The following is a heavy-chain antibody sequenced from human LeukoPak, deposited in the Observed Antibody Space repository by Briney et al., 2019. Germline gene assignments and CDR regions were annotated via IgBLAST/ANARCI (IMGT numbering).Heavy chain of an antibody. V-gene: IGHV3-53*01. Sequence: GGSLRLSCAASGFTFSSYWMHWVRQAPGKGLEWVSALYIGGNTYYADSVRGRFTISRDNSKNTLYLQMNSLRAEDTAIYYCTTAAGYNYGQYWGQGTLVTVSS. CDR1: GFTFSSYW. CDR2: LYIGGNT. D-gene: IGHD5-18*01. J-gene: IGHJ4*02. CDR3: TTAAGYNYGQY.